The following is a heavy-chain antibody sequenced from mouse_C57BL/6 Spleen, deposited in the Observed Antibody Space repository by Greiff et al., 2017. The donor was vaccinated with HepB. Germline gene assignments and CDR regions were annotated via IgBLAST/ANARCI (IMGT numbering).Heavy chain of an antibody. V-gene: IGHV6-3*01. CDR1: GFTFSNYW. D-gene: IGHD2-4*01. CDR3: TGFVPYYDYDVDY. Sequence: EVQLQESGGGLVQPGGSMKLSCVASGFTFSNYWMNWVRQSPEKGLEWVAQIRLKSDNYATHYAESVKGRFTISRDDSKSSVYLQMNNLRAEDTGIYYCTGFVPYYDYDVDYWGQGTTLTVSS. J-gene: IGHJ2*01. CDR2: IRLKSDNYAT.